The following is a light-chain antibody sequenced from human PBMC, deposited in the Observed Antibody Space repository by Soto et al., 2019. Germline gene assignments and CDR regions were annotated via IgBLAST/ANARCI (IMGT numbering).Light chain of an antibody. V-gene: IGKV3-11*01. Sequence: EVVLTQSPATLSLSPGERATLSCRASQTVGGHFAWYQQKPGQAPRLLISETSNRATGIPGRFSGSGSGTDVTLTISSLEPEDVATYYCQKFNSVPHTFGQGTKLEIK. CDR2: ETS. CDR3: QKFNSVPHT. J-gene: IGKJ2*01. CDR1: QTVGGH.